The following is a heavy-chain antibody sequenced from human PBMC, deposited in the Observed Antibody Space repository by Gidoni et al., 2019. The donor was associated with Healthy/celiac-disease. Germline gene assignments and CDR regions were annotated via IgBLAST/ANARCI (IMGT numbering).Heavy chain of an antibody. CDR2: ISWNSGSI. J-gene: IGHJ3*02. D-gene: IGHD3-22*01. CDR1: GFPFDDYA. V-gene: IGHV3-9*01. CDR3: AKDYDSSGYFDAFDI. Sequence: VKLLESGGGLVQPGRSLELSWAAPGFPFDDYAMHGVRQAPGKGLEWVSGISWNSGSIGYADSVKGRFTISRDNAKNSLYLQMNSLRAEDTALYYCAKDYDSSGYFDAFDIWGQGTMVTVSS.